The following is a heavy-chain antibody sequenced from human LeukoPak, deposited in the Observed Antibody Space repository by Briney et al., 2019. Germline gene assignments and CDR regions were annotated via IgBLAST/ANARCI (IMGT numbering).Heavy chain of an antibody. CDR1: GVSFSGYY. V-gene: IGHV4-34*01. J-gene: IGHJ4*02. CDR3: ARARYCSSTSCYGTFDY. D-gene: IGHD2-2*01. CDR2: INHSGST. Sequence: SETLSLTCAVYGVSFSGYYWSWVRQPPGKGLEWLGEINHSGSTNYNPSLKSRVTISVDTSKNQFSLKLSSVTAADTAVYYCARARYCSSTSCYGTFDYWGQGTLVTVSS.